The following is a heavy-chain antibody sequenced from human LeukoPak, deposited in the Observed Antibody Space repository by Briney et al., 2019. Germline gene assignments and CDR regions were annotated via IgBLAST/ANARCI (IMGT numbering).Heavy chain of an antibody. Sequence: GGSLRLSCAASEFTFSSYGMSGVRQAPGKGLEWVSATSARGDSTYYSDSVKGRFTISRANSQHTLCLHLTSLRAADLAITYCAKRSDYGCNWMYFDYWGQRTLVTVSS. D-gene: IGHD4-23*01. J-gene: IGHJ4*02. V-gene: IGHV3-23*01. CDR2: TSARGDST. CDR1: EFTFSSYG. CDR3: AKRSDYGCNWMYFDY.